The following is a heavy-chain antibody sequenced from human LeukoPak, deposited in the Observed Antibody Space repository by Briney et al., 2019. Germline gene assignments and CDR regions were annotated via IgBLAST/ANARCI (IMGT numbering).Heavy chain of an antibody. V-gene: IGHV5-51*01. CDR2: IYPGDSDT. Sequence: GESLKISCKDSGYNFTTYWIGWVRQMPGKGLEWMGIIYPGDSDTRYGPSFQGQVTISVDKSISTAYLQWSSLKASDSAMYYCAREGTTGGYYDYWGQGTQVTVSS. D-gene: IGHD1-7*01. J-gene: IGHJ4*02. CDR1: GYNFTTYW. CDR3: AREGTTGGYYDY.